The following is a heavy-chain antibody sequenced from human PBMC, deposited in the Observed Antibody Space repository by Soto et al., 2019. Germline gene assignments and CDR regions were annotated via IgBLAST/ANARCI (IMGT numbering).Heavy chain of an antibody. D-gene: IGHD4-17*01. CDR2: INSDGSST. J-gene: IGHJ4*02. CDR3: ARDDGTVTFDY. V-gene: IGHV3-74*01. CDR1: GFTFSSYA. Sequence: PGGSLRLSCAASGFTFSSYAMSWVRQAPGKGLEWVSRINSDGSSTYYADSVKGRFTISRDNAKNTLYLQMNSLRAEDTAVYYCARDDGTVTFDYWGQGTLVTVSS.